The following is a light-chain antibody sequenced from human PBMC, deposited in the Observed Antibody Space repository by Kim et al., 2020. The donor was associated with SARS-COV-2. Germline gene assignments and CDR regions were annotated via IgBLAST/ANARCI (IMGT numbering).Light chain of an antibody. CDR2: EVT. CDR1: SSDVGGYNL. J-gene: IGLJ1*01. Sequence: QSALTQPASVSGSRGQSITISCTGASSDVGGYNLVSWYQQHPGKAPRLMIYEVTRRPSGVSARFSGSKSGNTASLTISGLQAEDEADYYCSSFSGAVIYVFGTGTKVTVL. CDR3: SSFSGAVIYV. V-gene: IGLV2-23*02.